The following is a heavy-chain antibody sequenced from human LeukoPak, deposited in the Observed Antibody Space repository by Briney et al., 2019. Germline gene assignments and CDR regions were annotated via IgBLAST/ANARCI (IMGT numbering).Heavy chain of an antibody. CDR3: AKDSRHRIVGTTTFLDY. V-gene: IGHV3-30*02. Sequence: PGGSLRLSCAASGFIFTSYGMHWVRQAPGKGLEWVEFIRYDGSIKFYADSVKGRFTISRDNSRNTLYLQMNSLRAEDTAVYYCAKDSRHRIVGTTTFLDYWGQGTLVTVSS. CDR2: IRYDGSIK. CDR1: GFIFTSYG. J-gene: IGHJ4*02. D-gene: IGHD1-26*01.